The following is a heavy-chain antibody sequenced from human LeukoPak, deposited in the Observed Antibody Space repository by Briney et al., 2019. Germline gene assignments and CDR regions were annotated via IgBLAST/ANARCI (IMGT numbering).Heavy chain of an antibody. CDR1: GASISNSAYY. Sequence: SETLSLTCTVSGASISNSAYYWLWIRQPPGEGLECIGTVHYSGSTFYNPSLKSRVNISVDTSKNQFSLQLSSVTAADTAVYYCARLFFVVDTWGQGTLVTVSS. D-gene: IGHD3-3*01. J-gene: IGHJ5*02. V-gene: IGHV4-39*01. CDR3: ARLFFVVDT. CDR2: VHYSGST.